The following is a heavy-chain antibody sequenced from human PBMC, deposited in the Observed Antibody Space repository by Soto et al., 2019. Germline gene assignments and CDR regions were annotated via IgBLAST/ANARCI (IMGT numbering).Heavy chain of an antibody. Sequence: ASVKVSCKASGYTFTAYYIHWVRQAPGQGPEWMAWINPDSGATYSAPKFQGRVTVTSDTSINTSSMELSSLRSDDTAVYYCARVKYGKLRQPTSLFDPWGQGTLVTVSS. V-gene: IGHV1-2*02. CDR2: INPDSGAT. CDR1: GYTFTAYY. D-gene: IGHD3-3*01. J-gene: IGHJ5*02. CDR3: ARVKYGKLRQPTSLFDP.